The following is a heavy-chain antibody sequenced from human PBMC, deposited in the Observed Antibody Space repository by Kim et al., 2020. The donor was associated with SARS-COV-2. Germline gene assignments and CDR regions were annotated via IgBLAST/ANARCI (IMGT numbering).Heavy chain of an antibody. D-gene: IGHD3-9*01. V-gene: IGHV7-4-1*02. J-gene: IGHJ3*02. CDR1: GYTFTSYA. CDR2: INTNTGNP. CDR3: ARGPRLRYFDWLSPADAFDI. Sequence: ASVKVSCKASGYTFTSYAMNWVRQAPGQGLEWMGWINTNTGNPTYAQGFTGRFVFSLDTSVSTAYLQISSLKAEDTAVYYCARGPRLRYFDWLSPADAFDIWGQGTMVTVSS.